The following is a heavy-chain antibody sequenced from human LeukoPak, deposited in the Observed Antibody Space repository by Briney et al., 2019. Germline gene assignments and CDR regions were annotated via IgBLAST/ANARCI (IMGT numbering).Heavy chain of an antibody. CDR2: ISWNSGSI. Sequence: GGSLRLSCAASGFTFDDYAMHWVRQAPGKGLEWVSGISWNSGSIGYADSVKGRFTISRDNAKNSLYLQMNSLRAEDTALYYCAKADYGGSFDYWGQGTLVTVSS. CDR3: AKADYGGSFDY. D-gene: IGHD4-23*01. J-gene: IGHJ4*02. CDR1: GFTFDDYA. V-gene: IGHV3-9*01.